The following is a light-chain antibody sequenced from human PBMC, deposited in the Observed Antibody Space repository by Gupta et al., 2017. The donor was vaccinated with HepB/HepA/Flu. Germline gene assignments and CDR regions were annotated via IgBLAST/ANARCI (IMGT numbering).Light chain of an antibody. J-gene: IGLJ3*02. V-gene: IGLV3-25*03. Sequence: SCELTQPPSGSVAPGQTAKVTCSGDPLSRQYAYWYQQKPGQAPVVIIYKDTERPTEIPERFSGSSSGTTVTLTIRGVQAEDEGAYLCLSADSSGTWVFGGGTKLTVL. CDR2: KDT. CDR1: PLSRQY. CDR3: LSADSSGTWV.